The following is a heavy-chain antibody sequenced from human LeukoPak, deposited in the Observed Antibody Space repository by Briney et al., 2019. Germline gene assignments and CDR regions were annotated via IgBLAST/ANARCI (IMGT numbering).Heavy chain of an antibody. CDR2: ISGSGGST. D-gene: IGHD5-12*01. Sequence: PGGSLRLSCAASGFTFSSYAMSWVRQAPGKGLEWVSAISGSGGSTYYADSVKGRFTISRDNSKNTLYLQMNSLRAEDTAVYYCAKHFYGYDRPPYYYYGMDVWGQGTTVTVSS. V-gene: IGHV3-23*01. J-gene: IGHJ6*02. CDR3: AKHFYGYDRPPYYYYGMDV. CDR1: GFTFSSYA.